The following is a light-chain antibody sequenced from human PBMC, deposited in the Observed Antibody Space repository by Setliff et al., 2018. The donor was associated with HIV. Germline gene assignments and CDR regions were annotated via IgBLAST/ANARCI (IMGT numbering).Light chain of an antibody. CDR1: SSDIGSSNF. CDR3: SSYSINNLYV. CDR2: NVD. Sequence: QSVLAQPTSVSGSPGQSITISCTGTSSDIGSSNFVSWYQQHPGKAPKVMIYNVDKRPSGVSNRFSGSKSGNTASLTISGLQTEDEADYYCSSYSINNLYVFATGDQGHRP. J-gene: IGLJ1*01. V-gene: IGLV2-14*03.